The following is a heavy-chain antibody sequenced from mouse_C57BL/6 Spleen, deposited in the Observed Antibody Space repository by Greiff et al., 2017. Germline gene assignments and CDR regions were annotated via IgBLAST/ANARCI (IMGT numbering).Heavy chain of an antibody. CDR2: IDPSDSET. J-gene: IGHJ4*01. Sequence: QVQLQQPGAELVRPGSSVKLSCKASGYTFTSYWMHWVKQRPIQGLEWIGNIDPSDSETHYNQKFKDKATLTVDKSSSTAYMQLSSLTSEDSAVXYCARGSTMIPYYAMDYWGQGTSVTVSS. CDR1: GYTFTSYW. D-gene: IGHD2-4*01. CDR3: ARGSTMIPYYAMDY. V-gene: IGHV1-52*01.